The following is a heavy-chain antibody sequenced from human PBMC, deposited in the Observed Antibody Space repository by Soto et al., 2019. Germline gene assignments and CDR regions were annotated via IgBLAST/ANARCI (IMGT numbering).Heavy chain of an antibody. V-gene: IGHV4-30-2*01. CDR3: ARVPDV. CDR2: IYHSGRT. Sequence: QLQLQESASGLVKPSQTLSLTCAVSGGSISSGGYSWSWIRQPPGKGLEWIWYIYHSGRTYYHPSLTRRVSISVDRSKNQFSLELSSVTAADTAVYYCARVPDVWGQGTTVTFSS. J-gene: IGHJ6*02. CDR1: GGSISSGGYS.